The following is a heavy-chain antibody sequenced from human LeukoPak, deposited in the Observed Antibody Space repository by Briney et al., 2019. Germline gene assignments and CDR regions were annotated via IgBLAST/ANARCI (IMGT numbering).Heavy chain of an antibody. D-gene: IGHD5-12*01. CDR3: AKGGGYEAQYYYYYLDV. CDR1: GFTFSSYS. Sequence: GGSLRLSCAASGFTFSSYSMLWVRQAPGKGLEWVSVIYSGGSTYYADSVKGRFTISRDNSKNTLYLQMNSLRAEDTAVYYCAKGGGYEAQYYYYYLDVWGKGTTVTISS. J-gene: IGHJ6*03. CDR2: IYSGGST. V-gene: IGHV3-66*01.